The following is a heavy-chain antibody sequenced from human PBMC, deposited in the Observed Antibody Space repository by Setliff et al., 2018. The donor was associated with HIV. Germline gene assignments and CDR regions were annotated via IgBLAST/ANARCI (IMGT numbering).Heavy chain of an antibody. CDR3: AKGENEQWLVVGLFDY. CDR1: GDSINNSTYY. V-gene: IGHV4-39*07. D-gene: IGHD6-19*01. Sequence: SETLSLTCAVSGDSINNSTYYWGWIRQPPGKGLEWIGGFYYSGTSYYNPSLRSRLTISVETSKNQFSLKLNSVTAADTAMYYCAKGENEQWLVVGLFDYWGQGTLVTVSS. J-gene: IGHJ4*02. CDR2: FYYSGTS.